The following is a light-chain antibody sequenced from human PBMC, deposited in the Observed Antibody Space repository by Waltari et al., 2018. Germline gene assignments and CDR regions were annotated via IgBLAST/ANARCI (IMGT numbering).Light chain of an antibody. CDR2: WAS. CDR1: QSVFYNSNNKNY. CDR3: QQYYTPPYT. Sequence: DIVMTQSPDSLALSLGERATINCKSIQSVFYNSNNKNYVAWYQQKPGQPPKLLIYWASTREPGVPDRFSGSASGANFTLTISSLQAEDVAIYYCQQYYTPPYTFGRGTKLEIK. V-gene: IGKV4-1*01. J-gene: IGKJ2*01.